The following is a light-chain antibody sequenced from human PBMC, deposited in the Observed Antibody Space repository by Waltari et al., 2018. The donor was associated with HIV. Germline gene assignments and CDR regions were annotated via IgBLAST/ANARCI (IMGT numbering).Light chain of an antibody. CDR3: QSYKSAPFT. Sequence: DIQMTQSPSSRSASVGDRVTITCRASQGIRNYLAWYQQKAGKVPKVLIYGASSLQSGVPSRFTGSGSGTEFTLTISSLQPEDVATYYCQSYKSAPFTFGGGTRVEIK. CDR2: GAS. J-gene: IGKJ4*01. CDR1: QGIRNY. V-gene: IGKV1-27*01.